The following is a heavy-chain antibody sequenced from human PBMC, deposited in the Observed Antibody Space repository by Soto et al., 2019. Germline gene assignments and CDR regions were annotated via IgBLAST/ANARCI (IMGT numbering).Heavy chain of an antibody. J-gene: IGHJ3*02. CDR1: GGSFSGYY. Sequence: QVQLQQWGAGLLKPSETLSLTCAVYGGSFSGYYWDWVRQTPEKGLEWTGEINHSGVTNYNPSLKSRVTISVDTSKNQFSLNLSSVTAADTAVYYCARICGGTCYGAFDIWGQGTMVTVSS. V-gene: IGHV4-34*02. CDR2: INHSGVT. D-gene: IGHD2-15*01. CDR3: ARICGGTCYGAFDI.